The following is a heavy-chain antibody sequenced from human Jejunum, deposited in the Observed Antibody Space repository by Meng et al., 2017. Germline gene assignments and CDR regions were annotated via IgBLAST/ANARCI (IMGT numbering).Heavy chain of an antibody. V-gene: IGHV1-2*06. CDR1: GYTFTDYY. CDR3: AREVAVDGSNFDY. CDR2: ILPNTGGT. D-gene: IGHD6-19*01. Sequence: GSVQVSCRASGYTFTDYYMHWVRQAPGQGLEWMGRILPNTGGTYSAQNFQGRVTMTRDTSISTAYMELSRLTSDDTAVYYCAREVAVDGSNFDYWGQGTLVTVSS. J-gene: IGHJ4*02.